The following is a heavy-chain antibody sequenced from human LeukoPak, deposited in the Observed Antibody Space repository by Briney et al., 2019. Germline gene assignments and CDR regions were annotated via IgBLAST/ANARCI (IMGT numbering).Heavy chain of an antibody. V-gene: IGHV1-46*01. J-gene: IGHJ4*02. CDR1: GYTFTGYY. CDR3: ARDSGNTPVDY. CDR2: INPSGGST. D-gene: IGHD3-10*01. Sequence: WASVKVSCKASGYTFTGYYMHWVRQAPGQGLEWMGIINPSGGSTSYAQKFQGRVTMTRDTSTSTVYMELSSLRSEDTAVYYCARDSGNTPVDYWGQGTLVTVSS.